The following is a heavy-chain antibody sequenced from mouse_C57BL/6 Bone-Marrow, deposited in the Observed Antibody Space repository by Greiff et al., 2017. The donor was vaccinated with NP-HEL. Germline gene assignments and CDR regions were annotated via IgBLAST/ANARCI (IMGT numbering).Heavy chain of an antibody. V-gene: IGHV1-9*01. D-gene: IGHD1-1*01. CDR2: ILPGSGNT. Sequence: VQLQQSGAELMKPGASVKLSCKATGYTFTGNWIEWVKQRPGHGLEWIGEILPGSGNTYYNERFKGKATFTADTSSNTAYMQLSSLTTEDSAIYYCARDYSGSIDFDYWGQGTTLTVSP. CDR1: GYTFTGNW. J-gene: IGHJ2*01. CDR3: ARDYSGSIDFDY.